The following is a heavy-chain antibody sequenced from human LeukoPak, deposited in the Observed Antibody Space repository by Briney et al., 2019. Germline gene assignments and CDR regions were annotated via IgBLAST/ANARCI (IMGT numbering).Heavy chain of an antibody. J-gene: IGHJ4*02. Sequence: ASVKVSCKASGYTFTSYGISWVRQAPGQGLEWMGWISAYNGNTNYAQKLQGRVTMTTDTSTSTAYMELRSLRSDDTAVYHCARDRGGRWFGELFIDWGQGTLVTVSS. CDR3: ARDRGGRWFGELFID. D-gene: IGHD3-10*01. V-gene: IGHV1-18*01. CDR1: GYTFTSYG. CDR2: ISAYNGNT.